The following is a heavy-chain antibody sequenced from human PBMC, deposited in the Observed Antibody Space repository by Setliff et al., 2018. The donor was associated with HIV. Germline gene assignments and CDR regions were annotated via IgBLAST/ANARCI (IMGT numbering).Heavy chain of an antibody. J-gene: IGHJ4*02. CDR3: AREVGHRSGYYRGSFDY. CDR2: AFYSDNT. Sequence: PSETLSLTCIVSGGSISSGTYYWGWIRQPPGKGLEYIGSAFYSDNTYYKPSLKNRVTISVDTSKNQFSLKLTSVTATDTAVYYCAREVGHRSGYYRGSFDYWGQGTLVTDSS. CDR1: GGSISSGTYY. D-gene: IGHD6-19*01. V-gene: IGHV4-39*07.